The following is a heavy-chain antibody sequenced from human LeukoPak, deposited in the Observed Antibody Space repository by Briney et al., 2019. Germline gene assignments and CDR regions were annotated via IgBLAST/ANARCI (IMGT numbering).Heavy chain of an antibody. CDR1: GYTFTGYY. CDR3: ARAVPREKAGDY. Sequence: ASVKVSCKTSGYTFTGYYMHWARQAPGQGLEWMGRIIPDSGDTNYAQKFQGRVTMTRDTSINTAYMELSRLRSDDTAVYYCARAVPREKAGDYGGQGTLVTVSP. CDR2: IIPDSGDT. J-gene: IGHJ4*02. V-gene: IGHV1-2*06.